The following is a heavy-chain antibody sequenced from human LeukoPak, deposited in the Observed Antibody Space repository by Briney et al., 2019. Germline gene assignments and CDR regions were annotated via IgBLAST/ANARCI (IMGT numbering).Heavy chain of an antibody. CDR1: GFTFSNYA. J-gene: IGHJ6*03. CDR2: ISYDGSNK. V-gene: IGHV3-30*04. D-gene: IGHD2-2*01. CDR3: AREPQLLYYYYYMDV. Sequence: GGSLRLSCAASGFTFSNYAVHWVRQAPGKGLEWVAVISYDGSNKYYADSVKGRFTISRDNSKNTLYLQMNSLRAEDTAVYYCAREPQLLYYYYYMDVWGKGTTVTVSS.